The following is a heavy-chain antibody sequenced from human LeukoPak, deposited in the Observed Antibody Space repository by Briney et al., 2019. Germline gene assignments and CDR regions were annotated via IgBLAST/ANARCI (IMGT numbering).Heavy chain of an antibody. CDR2: IIPILGIA. Sequence: SVKVSCKASGGTFSSYAISWVRQAPGQGLEWMGRIIPILGIANYAQKFQGRVTITADESTSTAYMELSSLRSEDTAVYYCASITMVRGSHGGGDYWGQGTLVTVSS. CDR3: ASITMVRGSHGGGDY. V-gene: IGHV1-69*04. CDR1: GGTFSSYA. D-gene: IGHD3-10*01. J-gene: IGHJ4*02.